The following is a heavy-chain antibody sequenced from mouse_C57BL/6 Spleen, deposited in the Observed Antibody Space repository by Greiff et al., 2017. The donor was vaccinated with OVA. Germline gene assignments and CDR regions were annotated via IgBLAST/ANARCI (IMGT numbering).Heavy chain of an antibody. CDR2: LWGDGST. CDR3: AKSLWFYAMDY. Sequence: VQLKESGPGLVAPSQSLSIPCTVSGFSLPSYGVSWVRQPPGTGLEWLGVLWGDGSTNYHSALISRLSISKDNSKSQVFLKLNSLQTDDTATYYCAKSLWFYAMDYWGQGTSVTVSS. CDR1: GFSLPSYG. J-gene: IGHJ4*01. D-gene: IGHD2-2*01. V-gene: IGHV2-3*01.